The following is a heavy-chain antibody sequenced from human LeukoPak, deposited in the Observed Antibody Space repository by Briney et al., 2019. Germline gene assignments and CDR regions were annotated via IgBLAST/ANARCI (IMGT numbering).Heavy chain of an antibody. CDR3: ARGGYSYGYSPTYYFDY. D-gene: IGHD5-18*01. CDR2: IWYDGSNK. V-gene: IGHV3-33*01. J-gene: IGHJ4*02. CDR1: GFTFSSYG. Sequence: GGSLRLSCAASGFTFSSYGMHWVRQAPGKGLEWVAVIWYDGSNKYYADSVKGRLTISRDNSKNTLYLQMNSLRAEDTAVYYCARGGYSYGYSPTYYFDYWGQGTLVTVSS.